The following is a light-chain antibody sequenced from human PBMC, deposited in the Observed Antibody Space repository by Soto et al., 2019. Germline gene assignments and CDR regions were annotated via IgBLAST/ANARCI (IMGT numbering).Light chain of an antibody. CDR3: QQYCSTPPYT. CDR2: WAS. V-gene: IGKV4-1*01. Sequence: DIVMTQSPDSLAVSLGERATINCKSSQSVLYSSNNKNYLAWYQQKPGQPPKLLIYWASTRESGVPDRFSGSGSGTDFTLTISSLQAEDVADYYCQQYCSTPPYTFGQGTKLEIK. J-gene: IGKJ2*01. CDR1: QSVLYSSNNKNY.